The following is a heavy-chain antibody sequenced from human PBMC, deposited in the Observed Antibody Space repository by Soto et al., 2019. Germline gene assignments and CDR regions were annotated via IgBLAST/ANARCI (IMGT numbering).Heavy chain of an antibody. Sequence: LRLSCAASGFSFSYAWMTWVRQAPGKGLEWIGRIKSKRDGETIDDAAPVKGRFTISRDDSTNTLYLQMNSLKTEDTAIYYCTRGAPSGTFYDSWGQGTLVTVSS. V-gene: IGHV3-15*01. CDR3: TRGAPSGTFYDS. D-gene: IGHD6-13*01. J-gene: IGHJ4*02. CDR2: IKSKRDGETI. CDR1: GFSFSYAW.